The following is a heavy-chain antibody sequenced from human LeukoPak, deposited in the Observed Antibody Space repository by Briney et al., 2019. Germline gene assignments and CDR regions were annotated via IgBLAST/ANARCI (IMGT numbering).Heavy chain of an antibody. D-gene: IGHD3-22*01. V-gene: IGHV4-30-4*07. CDR3: ARGGDSSGYEGRFDP. J-gene: IGHJ5*02. CDR2: IYYTGST. CDR1: GGSISRSGYS. Sequence: PSQTLSLTCAVSGGSISRSGYSWSWIRQPPGKGLDWIAYIYYTGSTYYNPSLKSRVTISLDTSKNQFSLRLTSVTAADTAVYYCARGGDSSGYEGRFDPWGQGTLVTVSS.